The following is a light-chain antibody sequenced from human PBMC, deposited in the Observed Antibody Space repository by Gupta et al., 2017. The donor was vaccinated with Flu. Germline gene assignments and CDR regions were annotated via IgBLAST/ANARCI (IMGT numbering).Light chain of an antibody. J-gene: IGKJ1*01. CDR2: GGS. V-gene: IGKV3-20*01. Sequence: EVVVTQSPGTLSLSPGERATLACRASQSVSSHFLAWDQQKPGQAPRLLIYGGSNRATGITGRFSGSGSATHFTRASSGMESDDCEDYDSQRYGTFGQGTKVEIK. CDR1: QSVSSHF. CDR3: QRYGT.